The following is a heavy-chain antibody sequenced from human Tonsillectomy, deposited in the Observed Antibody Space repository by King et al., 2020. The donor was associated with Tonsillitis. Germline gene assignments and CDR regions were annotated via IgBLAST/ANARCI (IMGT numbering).Heavy chain of an antibody. CDR3: TTRDYATGAFDI. D-gene: IGHD3-16*01. V-gene: IGHV3-15*01. J-gene: IGHJ3*02. Sequence: VQLVESGGGLVKPGGSLTLSCVASGLTFSNAWMTWVRQAPGKGLEWVGRIKSKTDGGTTDYAAPVKGRFTISRADSKNTLFLQMNSLKTEDTAVYYCTTRDYATGAFDIWGQGTMVTVSS. CDR2: IKSKTDGGTT. CDR1: GLTFSNAW.